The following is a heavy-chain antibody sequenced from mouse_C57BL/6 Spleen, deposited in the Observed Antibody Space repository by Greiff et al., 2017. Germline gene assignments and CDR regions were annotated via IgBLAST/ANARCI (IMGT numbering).Heavy chain of an antibody. CDR3: AGSYYGNYGFAY. V-gene: IGHV1-76*01. Sequence: QVQLQQSGAELVRPGASVKLSCKASGYTFTDYYINWVKQRPGQGLEWIARIYPGRGNTYYNEKFKGKATLTAEKSSSTAYMQLSSLTSEDSAVYFCAGSYYGNYGFAYWGQGTLVTVSA. D-gene: IGHD2-10*01. CDR2: IYPGRGNT. CDR1: GYTFTDYY. J-gene: IGHJ3*01.